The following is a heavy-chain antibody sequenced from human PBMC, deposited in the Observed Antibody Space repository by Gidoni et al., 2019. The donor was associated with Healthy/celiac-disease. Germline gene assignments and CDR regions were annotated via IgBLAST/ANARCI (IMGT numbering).Heavy chain of an antibody. J-gene: IGHJ4*02. CDR2: LNAGNGKT. V-gene: IGHV1-3*01. CDR3: ARDVTMVQGFDY. Sequence: QVQLVQSGAEVKKPGASVKVSCKASGYIFTSYAVQWVRPAPGQRLEWMGWLNAGNGKTKYSQEFKGRVTITRDTSASTAYLEMSSLRSEDTAVYYCARDVTMVQGFDYWGQGTLVTVSS. CDR1: GYIFTSYA. D-gene: IGHD3-10*01.